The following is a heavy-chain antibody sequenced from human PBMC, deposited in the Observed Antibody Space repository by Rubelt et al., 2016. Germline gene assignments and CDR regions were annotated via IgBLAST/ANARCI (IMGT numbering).Heavy chain of an antibody. J-gene: IGHJ4*02. CDR2: IYHTGST. V-gene: IGHV4-34*01. D-gene: IGHD3-3*01. CDR1: GGSFSGYY. CDR3: ARDGGGFGVVFLY. Sequence: QVQLQQWGAGLLKPSETLSLTCAVYGGSFSGYYWSWIRQPPGKGLEWIGEIYHTGSTNYNPSLKSRVTISVDTSKNQFSLKLSSVTAADTAVYYCARDGGGFGVVFLYWGQGTLVTVSS.